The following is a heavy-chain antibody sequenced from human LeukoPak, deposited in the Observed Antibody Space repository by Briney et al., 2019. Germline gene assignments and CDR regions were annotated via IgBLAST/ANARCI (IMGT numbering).Heavy chain of an antibody. V-gene: IGHV3-23*01. D-gene: IGHD3-16*01. CDR1: GFTFSSYA. CDR2: ISGRGGST. J-gene: IGHJ6*03. Sequence: GGSLRLSCAASGFTFSSYAMSWVRQAPGKGLEWVSAISGRGGSTYYADSLKGRFTISRDNSKNTLYLQMNSLRAEDTAVYYCAKPGHVDYDYVWGPYYYYYYYMDVWGKGTSVTVSS. CDR3: AKPGHVDYDYVWGPYYYYYYYMDV.